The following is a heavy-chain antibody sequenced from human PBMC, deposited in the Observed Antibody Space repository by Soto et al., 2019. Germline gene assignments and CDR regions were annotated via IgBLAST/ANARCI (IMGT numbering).Heavy chain of an antibody. CDR3: AKGWLYGAGMGV. V-gene: IGHV3-23*01. CDR2: ISGSGGST. CDR1: GFTFSSYA. Sequence: EVQLLESGGGLVQPGGSLRLSCAASGFTFSSYAMSWVRQAPGKGLEWVSAISGSGGSTYYADSVKGRFTISRDNSKNTVYLQMNSLRAEDTAIYYCAKGWLYGAGMGVWGQGTTVTVSS. J-gene: IGHJ6*02. D-gene: IGHD3-22*01.